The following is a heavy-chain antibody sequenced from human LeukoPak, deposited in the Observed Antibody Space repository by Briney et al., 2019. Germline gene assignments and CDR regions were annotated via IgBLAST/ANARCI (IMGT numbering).Heavy chain of an antibody. D-gene: IGHD2-21*01. CDR2: IHYSRGT. CDR1: GGSISNINYY. CDR3: GRDRRKTPYSFYYRDV. Sequence: SETLSLTCTVSGGSISNINYYWGWIRQPPGKGLEWIGSIHYSRGTHYNPSLKSRVTISVDTSKNQFSLRLSSVSAADTALYYWGRDRRKTPYSFYYRDVGARGPTVPVSS. V-gene: IGHV4-39*07. J-gene: IGHJ6*03.